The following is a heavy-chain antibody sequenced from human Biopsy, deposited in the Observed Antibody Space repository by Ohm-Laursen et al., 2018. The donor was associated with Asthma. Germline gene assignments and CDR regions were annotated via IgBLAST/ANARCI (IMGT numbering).Heavy chain of an antibody. CDR1: GGTFNTYV. Sequence: SSVKVSCKSLGGTFNTYVIGWVRQAPGQGLEGVGGINSVFGTTTYPQKFQDRVTITADDSTSTVYMELSSLRSEDTAVYYCARKAGSCISRTCYSLDFWGQGTLVTVSS. J-gene: IGHJ4*02. D-gene: IGHD2-2*01. CDR2: INSVFGTT. V-gene: IGHV1-69*01. CDR3: ARKAGSCISRTCYSLDF.